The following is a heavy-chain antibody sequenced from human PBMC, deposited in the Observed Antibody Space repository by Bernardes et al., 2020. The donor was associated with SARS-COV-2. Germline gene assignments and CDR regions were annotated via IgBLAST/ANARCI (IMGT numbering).Heavy chain of an antibody. J-gene: IGHJ4*02. D-gene: IGHD2-8*02. CDR3: ARVVPLVVGYHFDF. CDR1: GASVSSDLHY. Sequence: TLSLTCTVSGASVSSDLHYWTWIRQAPGKGLEWMGYIFHGGSTNYNPSLNSRATMSLATSKNQFSLKLNSVTAADAGVYYCARVVPLVVGYHFDFWGQGHLVTVSS. CDR2: IFHGGST. V-gene: IGHV4-61*01.